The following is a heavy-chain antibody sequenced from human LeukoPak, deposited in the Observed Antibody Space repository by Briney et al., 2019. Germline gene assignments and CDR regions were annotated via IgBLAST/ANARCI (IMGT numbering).Heavy chain of an antibody. Sequence: PSETLSLTCAVYGGSFSGYYWSWIRQPPGKGLEWIGEINHSGSTNYNPSLKSRVTISVDTSKNQFSLKLSSVTAADTAVYYCAREHGDIVVVPAAIRVWYFDYWGQGTLVTVSS. CDR3: AREHGDIVVVPAAIRVWYFDY. D-gene: IGHD2-2*01. CDR2: INHSGST. V-gene: IGHV4-34*01. J-gene: IGHJ4*02. CDR1: GGSFSGYY.